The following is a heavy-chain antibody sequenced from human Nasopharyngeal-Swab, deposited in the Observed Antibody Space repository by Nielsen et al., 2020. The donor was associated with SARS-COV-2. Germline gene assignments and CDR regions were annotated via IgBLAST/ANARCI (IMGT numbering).Heavy chain of an antibody. J-gene: IGHJ4*02. CDR1: GFTFSSYA. CDR2: ISGSGGST. Sequence: GESLKISCAASGFTFSSYAMSWVRQAPGKGLEWVSAISGSGGSTYYADSVKGRFTISRDNSKNTLYLQMNSLRAEDTAVYYCASMREVGATPTFDYWGQGTLVTVSS. V-gene: IGHV3-23*01. CDR3: ASMREVGATPTFDY. D-gene: IGHD1-26*01.